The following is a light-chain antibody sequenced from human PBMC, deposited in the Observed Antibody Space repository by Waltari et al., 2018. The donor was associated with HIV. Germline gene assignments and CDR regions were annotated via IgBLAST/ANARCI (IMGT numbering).Light chain of an antibody. V-gene: IGLV2-11*01. CDR1: SSYVDTF. J-gene: IGLJ1*01. Sequence: QSALTQPHSVSGSPGQSLTISCNGTSSYVDTFVPWYQQHPGKAPKVIIYDVNKRPSGVPDRFSGSKSGNTASLTISGLQAEDEADYHCCSHAGNFIFVFGTGTKVTVL. CDR2: DVN. CDR3: CSHAGNFIFV.